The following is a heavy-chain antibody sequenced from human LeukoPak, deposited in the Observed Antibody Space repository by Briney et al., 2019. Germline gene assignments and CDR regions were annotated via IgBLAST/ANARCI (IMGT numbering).Heavy chain of an antibody. CDR3: ARQGGIAAAGRAYYYYYMDV. CDR1: GYSISSGYY. D-gene: IGHD6-13*01. V-gene: IGHV4-38-2*02. Sequence: KPSETLSLTCTVSGYSISSGYYWSWIRPPPGKGLEWIGEINHSGSTNYNPSLKSRVTISVDTSKNQFSLKLSSVTAADTAVYYCARQGGIAAAGRAYYYYYMDVWGKGTTVTISS. CDR2: INHSGST. J-gene: IGHJ6*03.